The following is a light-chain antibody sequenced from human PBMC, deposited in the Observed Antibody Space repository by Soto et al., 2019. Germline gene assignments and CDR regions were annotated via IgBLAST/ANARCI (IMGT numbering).Light chain of an antibody. Sequence: EIVMTQSPATLSVSPGERATLSCRASQSVSTNLAWYQQKPGLVPRLLIYDASTRATGIPPRFGGSGSGTEFSLTTSSLPSEDFAVYYCQHYGNRPPFTFGQGTKLEIK. J-gene: IGKJ2*01. CDR2: DAS. CDR3: QHYGNRPPFT. V-gene: IGKV3-15*01. CDR1: QSVSTN.